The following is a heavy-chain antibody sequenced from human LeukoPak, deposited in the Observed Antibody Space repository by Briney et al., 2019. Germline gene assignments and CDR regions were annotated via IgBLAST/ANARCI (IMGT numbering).Heavy chain of an antibody. V-gene: IGHV3-30*02. CDR3: AKDNPLDY. CDR1: VFTFSSYC. J-gene: IGHJ4*02. CDR2: IRYDGSNK. D-gene: IGHD1-14*01. Sequence: VGSLRLSCAASVFTFSSYCMHWVRQAPGKGLEWVAFIRYDGSNKYYADSVKGRFTISRDNSKNTLYLQMNSLRAEDTAVYYCAKDNPLDYWGQGTLVIVSS.